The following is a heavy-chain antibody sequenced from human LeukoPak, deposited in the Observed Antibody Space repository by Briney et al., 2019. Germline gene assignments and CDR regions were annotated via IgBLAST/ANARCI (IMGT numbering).Heavy chain of an antibody. J-gene: IGHJ4*02. Sequence: ASVKVSCKASGGTFSSYAISWVRQAPGQGLEWMGGIIPIFGTANYAQKFQGRVTITADKSTSTAYMELSSLRSEDTAVYYCARSYYDSSGHYGGWGQGTLVTVSS. CDR1: GGTFSSYA. D-gene: IGHD3-22*01. CDR3: ARSYYDSSGHYGG. V-gene: IGHV1-69*06. CDR2: IIPIFGTA.